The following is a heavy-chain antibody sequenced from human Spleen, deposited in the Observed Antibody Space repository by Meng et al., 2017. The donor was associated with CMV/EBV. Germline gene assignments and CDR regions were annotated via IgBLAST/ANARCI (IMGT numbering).Heavy chain of an antibody. CDR1: GFIFSDFG. V-gene: IGHV3-30*02. CDR3: ARGYYSNYWADYYYYYGMDV. CDR2: IRYDGTAK. J-gene: IGHJ6*02. D-gene: IGHD4-11*01. Sequence: GESLKISCAASGFIFSDFGMHWVRQAPGKGLEWVAFIRYDGTAKTYAESVKGRFTISRDNLKNTLYLQMNNLRPDDSAVYFCARGYYSNYWADYYYYYGMDVWGQGTTVTVSS.